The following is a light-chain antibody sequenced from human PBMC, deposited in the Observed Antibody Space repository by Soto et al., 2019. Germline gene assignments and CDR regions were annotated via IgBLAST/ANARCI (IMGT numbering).Light chain of an antibody. CDR1: SSDVGSSNR. CDR3: SSYTSSSTVV. V-gene: IGLV2-18*02. Sequence: QSVLTQPPSVSGSPGQSVTISCTGTSSDVGSSNRVSWYQQPPGTAPKLMIYEVSTRPSGVPDRLSGAKSGNTASSTIAGRQAADEDDYYCSSYTSSSTVVFGGGTKLTVL. CDR2: EVS. J-gene: IGLJ2*01.